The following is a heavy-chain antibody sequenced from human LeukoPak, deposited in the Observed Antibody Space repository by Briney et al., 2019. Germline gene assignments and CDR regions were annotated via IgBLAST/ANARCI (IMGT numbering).Heavy chain of an antibody. Sequence: GGSLRLSCAASGFTFSSYSMNWVRQAPGKGLEWVSYISSSSSTIYYADSVKGRFTISRDNAKNSLYLQMNSLRAEDTAVYYCASVGRYDAFDIWGQGTMVTVSS. CDR2: ISSSSSTI. CDR3: ASVGRYDAFDI. J-gene: IGHJ3*02. CDR1: GFTFSSYS. V-gene: IGHV3-48*04. D-gene: IGHD3-16*02.